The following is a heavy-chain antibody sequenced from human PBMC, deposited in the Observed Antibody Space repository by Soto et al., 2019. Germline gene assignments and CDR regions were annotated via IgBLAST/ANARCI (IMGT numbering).Heavy chain of an antibody. CDR2: FDPEDGET. D-gene: IGHD3-9*01. CDR3: ATANAYYDILTGHPRDYYYYGMDV. CDR1: GYTLTELS. J-gene: IGHJ6*02. Sequence: QVQLVQSGAEVKKPGASVKVSCKVSGYTLTELSMHWVRQAPGKGLEWMGGFDPEDGETIYAQKFQGRVTMTEDTSTDTAYMELSSLSSEDTAVYYCATANAYYDILTGHPRDYYYYGMDVWGQGTTVTVSS. V-gene: IGHV1-24*01.